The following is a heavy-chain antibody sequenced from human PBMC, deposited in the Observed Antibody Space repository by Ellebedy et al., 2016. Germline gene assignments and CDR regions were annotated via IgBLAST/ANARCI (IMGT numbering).Heavy chain of an antibody. Sequence: SETLSLXXAVSGGSISSGGYSWSWIRQPPGKGLEWIGYIYHSGSTYYNPSLKSRVTISVDRSKNQFSLKLSSVNAADTAVYHCAGTIYYYYYMDVWGKGTTVTVSS. D-gene: IGHD3-10*01. CDR3: AGTIYYYYYMDV. CDR2: IYHSGST. V-gene: IGHV4-30-2*01. CDR1: GGSISSGGYS. J-gene: IGHJ6*03.